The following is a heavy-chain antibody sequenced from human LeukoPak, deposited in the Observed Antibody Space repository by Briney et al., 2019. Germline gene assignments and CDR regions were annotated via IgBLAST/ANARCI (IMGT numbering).Heavy chain of an antibody. D-gene: IGHD5-24*01. CDR3: AKDIGRDGYNWDFYYYYYGMDV. CDR2: ISWNSGSI. J-gene: IGHJ6*02. V-gene: IGHV3-9*01. CDR1: GFTFDDYA. Sequence: GGSLRLSCAASGFTFDDYAMHWVRQAPGKGLEWVSGISWNSGSIGYADSVKGRFTISRDNAKNSLYLQMNSLRAEDTALYYCAKDIGRDGYNWDFYYYYYGMDVWGQGTTVTVSS.